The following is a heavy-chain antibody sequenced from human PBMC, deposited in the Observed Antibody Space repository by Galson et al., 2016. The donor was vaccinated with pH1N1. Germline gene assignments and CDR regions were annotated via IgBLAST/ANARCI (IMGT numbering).Heavy chain of an antibody. V-gene: IGHV3-7*01. CDR1: GFSLSSFW. Sequence: SLRLSCAASGFSLSSFWMTWVRQAPGKGLEWVANINQDGSVKYYVDYVKGRFTISRDSAKNSLYLQMDSLRAEDTAIYYCARAIAQGDSYWGQGTLVTVSS. J-gene: IGHJ4*02. D-gene: IGHD2-21*01. CDR3: ARAIAQGDSY. CDR2: INQDGSVK.